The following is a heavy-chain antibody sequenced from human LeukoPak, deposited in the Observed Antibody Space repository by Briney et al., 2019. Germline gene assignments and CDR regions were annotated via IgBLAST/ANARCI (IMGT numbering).Heavy chain of an antibody. CDR2: IVVGSGNT. V-gene: IGHV1-58*02. CDR3: ARDPSITMVRGVIPSAN. J-gene: IGHJ4*02. D-gene: IGHD3-10*01. Sequence: GASVKVSCKASGFTFTSSAMQWVRQARGQRLEWIGWIVVGSGNTNYAQKFQGRVTMTEDTSISTAYMELSRLRSDDTAVYYCARDPSITMVRGVIPSANWGQGTLVTVSS. CDR1: GFTFTSSA.